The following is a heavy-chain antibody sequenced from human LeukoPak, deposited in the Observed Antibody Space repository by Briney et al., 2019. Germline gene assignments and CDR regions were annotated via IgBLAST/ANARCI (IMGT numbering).Heavy chain of an antibody. CDR1: GGTFSSYA. Sequence: GASVKVSCKASGGTFSSYAISWVRQAPGQGLEWMGRIIPIFGIANYAQKFQGRVTITADKSMSTAYMELSSLRSEDTAVYYCARAPKGATINWFDPWGQGTLVTVSS. CDR2: IIPIFGIA. V-gene: IGHV1-69*04. CDR3: ARAPKGATINWFDP. D-gene: IGHD1-26*01. J-gene: IGHJ5*02.